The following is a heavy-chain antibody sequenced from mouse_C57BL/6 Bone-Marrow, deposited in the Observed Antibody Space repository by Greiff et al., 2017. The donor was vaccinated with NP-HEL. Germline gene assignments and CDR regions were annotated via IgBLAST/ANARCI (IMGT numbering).Heavy chain of an antibody. J-gene: IGHJ2*01. Sequence: VKLQESGAELARPGASVKLSCKASGYTFTSYGISWVKQRTGQGLEWIGEIYPRSGNTYYNEKFKGKATLTADKSSSTAYMELRSLTSEDSAVYFCARRDYYCSSYYFDYWGQGTTLTVSS. CDR1: GYTFTSYG. CDR2: IYPRSGNT. CDR3: ARRDYYCSSYYFDY. D-gene: IGHD1-1*01. V-gene: IGHV1-81*01.